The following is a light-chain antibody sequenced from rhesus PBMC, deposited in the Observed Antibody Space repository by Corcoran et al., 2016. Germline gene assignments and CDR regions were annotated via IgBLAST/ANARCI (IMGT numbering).Light chain of an antibody. CDR3: LQYSSSLFT. V-gene: IGKV1-22*01. Sequence: DIQMTQSPSSLSASVGDTVTITCRASQSISSWLDWYQQKPGKAPKLLFYKASSLQSGVPSRFIGSGAGTDFTLTIRSLQPEDFATYYCLQYSSSLFTFGPGTKLDIK. J-gene: IGKJ3*01. CDR2: KAS. CDR1: QSISSW.